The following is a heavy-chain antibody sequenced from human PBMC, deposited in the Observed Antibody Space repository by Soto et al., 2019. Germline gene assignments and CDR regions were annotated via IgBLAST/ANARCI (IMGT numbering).Heavy chain of an antibody. Sequence: QVQLVESGGGLVQPGGSLRLSCAASGFTFSDSYMSWIRQAPGKGLEWISYITFSGNTVYYADSLKGRFTISRDNAKKSLYLQMNRLRAEDTAVYYCARVSWREKDGMGVGGQGTTVTVS. J-gene: IGHJ6*02. V-gene: IGHV3-11*01. CDR3: ARVSWREKDGMGV. CDR1: GFTFSDSY. CDR2: ITFSGNTV.